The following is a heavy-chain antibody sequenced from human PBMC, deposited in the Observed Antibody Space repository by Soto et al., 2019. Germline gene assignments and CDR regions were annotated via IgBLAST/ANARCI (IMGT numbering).Heavy chain of an antibody. V-gene: IGHV4-34*01. CDR3: ARVRFLEWFNDAFDI. D-gene: IGHD3-3*01. Sequence: SETLSLTCAVYGGSFSGYYWSWIRQPPGKGLEWIGEINHSGSTNYNPSLKSRVTISVDTSKNQFSLKLSSVTAADTAVYYCARVRFLEWFNDAFDIWGQGTMVTVSS. CDR2: INHSGST. J-gene: IGHJ3*02. CDR1: GGSFSGYY.